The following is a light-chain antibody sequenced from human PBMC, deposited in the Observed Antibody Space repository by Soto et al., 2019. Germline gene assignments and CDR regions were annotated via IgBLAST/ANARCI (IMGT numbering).Light chain of an antibody. CDR2: GAS. Sequence: IVMTQSPATLPVSPGERATLSCRTSQSVNSHLAWYQHKPGQAPRLLIYGASSRATGIPTRFSGSWSGTDFTLTIDSLQSEDFAIYFCQQYNNWPGTFGGGTKVEIK. J-gene: IGKJ4*01. CDR3: QQYNNWPGT. V-gene: IGKV3-15*01. CDR1: QSVNSH.